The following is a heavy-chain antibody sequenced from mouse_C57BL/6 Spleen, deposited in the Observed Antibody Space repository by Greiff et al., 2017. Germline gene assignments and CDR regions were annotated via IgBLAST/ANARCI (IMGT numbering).Heavy chain of an antibody. CDR2: IRTKANGYTT. CDR1: GITCTDYY. CDR3: ERCIPSNFDY. J-gene: IGHJ2*01. V-gene: IGHV7-3*01. Sequence: EVQVVESGGGLVQPGGSLSHPCAAFGITCTDYYMSWGRQPTGKALDWLGFIRTKANGYTTEYSASVKGRFSISIDNSQSILYLQMNARRAVDSATYYCERCIPSNFDYWGQGSTLTVTS.